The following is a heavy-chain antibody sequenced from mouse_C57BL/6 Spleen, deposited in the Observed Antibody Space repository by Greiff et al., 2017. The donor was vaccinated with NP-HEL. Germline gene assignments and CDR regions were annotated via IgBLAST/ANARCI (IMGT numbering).Heavy chain of an antibody. D-gene: IGHD2-10*01. CDR2: IRSKSNNYAT. CDR1: GFSFNTYA. Sequence: EVKLMESGGGLVQPKGSLKLSCAASGFSFNTYAMNWVRQAPGKGLEWVARIRSKSNNYATYYADSVKDRFTISRDDSESMLYLQMNNLKTEDTAMYYCVRHGPYYGNIYYAMDYWGQGTSVTVSS. J-gene: IGHJ4*01. CDR3: VRHGPYYGNIYYAMDY. V-gene: IGHV10-1*01.